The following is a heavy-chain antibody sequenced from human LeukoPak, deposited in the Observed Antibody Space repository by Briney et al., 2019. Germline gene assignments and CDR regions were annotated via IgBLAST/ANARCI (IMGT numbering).Heavy chain of an antibody. CDR1: EYSFPNYC. J-gene: IGHJ6*03. Sequence: GESLKISCKHSEYSFPNYCIGWVRQMPGKGLEWMGIIYPDDSDTRYSPSFQGQVTISADKSISTAYLQWSSLKASDTAMYYCARQRREWLLNYYYYYYMDVWGKGTTVTVSS. CDR3: ARQRREWLLNYYYYYYMDV. CDR2: IYPDDSDT. V-gene: IGHV5-51*01. D-gene: IGHD3-3*01.